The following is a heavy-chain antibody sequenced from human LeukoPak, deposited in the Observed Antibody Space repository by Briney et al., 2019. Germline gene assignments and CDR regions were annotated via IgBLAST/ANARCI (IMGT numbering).Heavy chain of an antibody. Sequence: SETLSLTWAVYGGSFSGYYWSWIRQPPGKGLEWIGEINHSGSTNYNPSLKSRVTISVDTSKNQFSLKLSSVTAADTAVYYCARRDKPTNFDYWGQGTLVTVSS. CDR2: INHSGST. CDR1: GGSFSGYY. V-gene: IGHV4-34*01. CDR3: ARRDKPTNFDY. J-gene: IGHJ4*02.